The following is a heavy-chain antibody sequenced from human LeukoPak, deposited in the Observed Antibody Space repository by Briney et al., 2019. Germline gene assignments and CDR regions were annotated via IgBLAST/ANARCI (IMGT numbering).Heavy chain of an antibody. V-gene: IGHV3-23*01. CDR2: ISGSGGST. CDR1: GFTFSSYV. CDR3: AKGSAYADF. Sequence: GGSLRLSCAASGFTFSSYVMSWVRQAPGKGLEWVSTISGSGGSTYYADSVKGRFTISRDNPKNTLSLQMNSLRAEDTAVYYCAKGSAYADFWGQGTLVTVSS. J-gene: IGHJ4*02. D-gene: IGHD3-3*01.